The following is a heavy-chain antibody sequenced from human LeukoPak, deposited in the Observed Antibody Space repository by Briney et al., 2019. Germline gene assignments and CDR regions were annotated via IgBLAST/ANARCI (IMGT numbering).Heavy chain of an antibody. J-gene: IGHJ4*02. V-gene: IGHV4-39*01. CDR1: GGSISSRSYY. CDR2: IYYSGST. CDR3: ARHESGYDLGFDY. D-gene: IGHD5-12*01. Sequence: SQTLSLTCTVSGGSISSRSYYWGWIRQPPGKGLEWIGNIYYSGSTYYHPSLKSRVTISVDTSKNQFSLNLSSVTAADTAVYYCARHESGYDLGFDYWGQGTLVTVSS.